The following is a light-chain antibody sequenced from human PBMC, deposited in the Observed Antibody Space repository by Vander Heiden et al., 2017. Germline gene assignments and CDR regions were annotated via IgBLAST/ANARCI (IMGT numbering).Light chain of an antibody. CDR1: SDDVGAYEY. J-gene: IGLJ2*01. CDR3: SSRAASNTLT. CDR2: EVN. Sequence: QSALTQPPSASGSPGHSVTIPCTGTSDDVGAYEYVSWYQKYPGKAPRLIIYEVNKRPSGVPDRLSGSKSGNTASLTVSRLQAEDDADYYCSSRAASNTLTFGGGTKLTVL. V-gene: IGLV2-8*01.